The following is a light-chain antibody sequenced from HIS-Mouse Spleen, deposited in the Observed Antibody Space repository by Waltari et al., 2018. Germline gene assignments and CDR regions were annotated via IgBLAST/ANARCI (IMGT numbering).Light chain of an antibody. Sequence: SYVLTQPPSVSVAPGKTARITCGGNNIGSKSVHWYQQKPGQAPVLGVYDGSDRPSGIPGRFSGANSGNTATLTISRVEAGDEADYYCQVWDSSSDHVVFGGGTKLTVL. CDR2: DGS. J-gene: IGLJ2*01. CDR3: QVWDSSSDHVV. CDR1: NIGSKS. V-gene: IGLV3-21*03.